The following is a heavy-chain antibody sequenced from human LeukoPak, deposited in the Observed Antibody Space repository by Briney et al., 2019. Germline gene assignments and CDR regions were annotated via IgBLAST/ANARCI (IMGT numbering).Heavy chain of an antibody. CDR3: AKGYCSNTNCNAFHF. CDR2: ISYDGSNK. J-gene: IGHJ4*02. V-gene: IGHV3-30*18. CDR1: GFAFSSYG. Sequence: GGSLRLSCAASGFAFSSYGMHWVRQAPGKGLEWVAFISYDGSNKYYADSVKGRFTISRDNSRNTLYLQMNSLGAGDTAVLYCAKGYCSNTNCNAFHFWGQGTLVTVSS. D-gene: IGHD4-23*01.